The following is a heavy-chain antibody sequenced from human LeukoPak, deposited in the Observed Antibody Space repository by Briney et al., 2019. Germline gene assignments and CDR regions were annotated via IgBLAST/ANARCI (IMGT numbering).Heavy chain of an antibody. Sequence: GGSLRLSCAASGFTFSSYSMNWVRQAPGKGLEWVSSISSSSSYIYYADSVKGRFTISRDNAKNSLYLQMNSLRAEDTAVYYCARVHYYDTSPAGWFDPWGQGTLVTVS. CDR2: ISSSSSYI. CDR3: ARVHYYDTSPAGWFDP. V-gene: IGHV3-21*01. J-gene: IGHJ5*02. CDR1: GFTFSSYS. D-gene: IGHD3-22*01.